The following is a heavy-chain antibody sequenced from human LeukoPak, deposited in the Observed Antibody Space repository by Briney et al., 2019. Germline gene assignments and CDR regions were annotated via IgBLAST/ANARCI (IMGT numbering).Heavy chain of an antibody. V-gene: IGHV4-59*01. CDR3: ARLLAGCPGGRCRAHFDY. J-gene: IGHJ4*02. Sequence: SETLSLTCSVSGDSINSNYWSWLRQPPGKGLEWIGYIYYGGSTNYNPSLKSRVSMSVDTSKNQFSLNLSSVTAADTAVYHCARLLAGCPGGRCRAHFDYWGQGTLVAVSS. D-gene: IGHD2-15*01. CDR1: GDSINSNY. CDR2: IYYGGST.